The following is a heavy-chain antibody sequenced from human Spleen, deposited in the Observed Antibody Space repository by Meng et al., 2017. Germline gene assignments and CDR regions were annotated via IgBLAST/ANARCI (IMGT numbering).Heavy chain of an antibody. Sequence: QVQLQQWGAGLLKPSGTLSLTCAVSGGSISSSNWWSWVRQPPGKGLEWIGEIYHSGSTNYNPSLKSRVTISVDKSKNQFSLKLSSVTAADTAVYYCARKITIFGVVIETWFDPWGQGTLVTVSS. J-gene: IGHJ5*02. CDR1: GGSISSSNW. V-gene: IGHV4-4*02. CDR3: ARKITIFGVVIETWFDP. CDR2: IYHSGST. D-gene: IGHD3-3*01.